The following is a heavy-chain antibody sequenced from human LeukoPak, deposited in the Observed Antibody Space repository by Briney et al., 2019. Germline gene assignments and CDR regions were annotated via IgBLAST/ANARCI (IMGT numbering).Heavy chain of an antibody. CDR2: IYYSGST. V-gene: IGHV4-39*07. D-gene: IGHD5-12*01. Sequence: SETLSLTCTVSGGSISSSSYYWGWLRQPPGKGLEWIGSIYYSGSTYYNPSLKSRVTISVDTSKNQFSLKLSSVTAADTAVYYCARRLVATTNYFDYWGQGTLVTVSS. J-gene: IGHJ4*02. CDR1: GGSISSSSYY. CDR3: ARRLVATTNYFDY.